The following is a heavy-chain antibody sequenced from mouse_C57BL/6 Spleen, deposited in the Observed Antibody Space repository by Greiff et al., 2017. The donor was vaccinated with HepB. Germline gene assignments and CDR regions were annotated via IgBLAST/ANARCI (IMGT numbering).Heavy chain of an antibody. Sequence: QVQLKQPGTELVKPGASVKLSCKASGYTFTSYWMHWVKQRPGQGLEWIGNINPSNGGTNYNEKFKSKATLTVDKSSSTAYMQLSSLTSEDSAVYYCARGIYYGHYFDYWGQGTTLTVSS. D-gene: IGHD2-1*01. CDR3: ARGIYYGHYFDY. CDR2: INPSNGGT. CDR1: GYTFTSYW. V-gene: IGHV1-53*01. J-gene: IGHJ2*01.